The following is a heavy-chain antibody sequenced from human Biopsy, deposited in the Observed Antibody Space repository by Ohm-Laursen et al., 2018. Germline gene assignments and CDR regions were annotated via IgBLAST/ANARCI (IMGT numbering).Heavy chain of an antibody. V-gene: IGHV1-69*06. CDR1: GGTFSNYG. CDR3: ATKLTGYFHH. CDR2: NIPILGTG. J-gene: IGHJ1*01. D-gene: IGHD3-9*01. Sequence: SVKVSCKTPGGTFSNYGVNWVRQAPGQGLEWLGGNIPILGTGNYAQKFQDRATVAADTSTSTATMELRSLRSDDTAVYYCATKLTGYFHHWGQGTLVIVSS.